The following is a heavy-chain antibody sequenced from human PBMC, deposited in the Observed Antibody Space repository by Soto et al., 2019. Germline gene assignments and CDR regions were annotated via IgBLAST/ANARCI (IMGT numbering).Heavy chain of an antibody. V-gene: IGHV3-33*01. CDR2: IWYDGSNK. D-gene: IGHD4-17*01. CDR1: GFTFSSYG. J-gene: IGHJ4*02. Sequence: ESGGGVVQPGRSLRLSCAASGFTFSSYGMHWVRQAPGKGLEWVAVIWYDGSNKYYADSVKGRFTISRDNSKNTLYLQMNSLRAEDTAVYYCARAPTVTRTLDYWGQGTLVTVSS. CDR3: ARAPTVTRTLDY.